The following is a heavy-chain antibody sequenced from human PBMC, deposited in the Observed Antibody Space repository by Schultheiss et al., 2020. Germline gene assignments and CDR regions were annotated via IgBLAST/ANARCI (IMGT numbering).Heavy chain of an antibody. J-gene: IGHJ6*02. CDR3: AKTIHYCSSTSCFYGMDV. CDR2: ISYDGSNK. V-gene: IGHV3-30*18. D-gene: IGHD2-2*01. Sequence: GGSLGLSCAASGFTFSDYYMNWVRQAPGKGLEWVAVISYDGSNKYYADSVKGRFTISRDNSKNTLYLQMNSLRAEDTAVYYCAKTIHYCSSTSCFYGMDVWGQGTTVTVSS. CDR1: GFTFSDYY.